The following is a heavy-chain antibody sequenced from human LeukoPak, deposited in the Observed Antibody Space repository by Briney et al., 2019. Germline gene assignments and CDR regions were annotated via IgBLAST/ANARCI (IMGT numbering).Heavy chain of an antibody. CDR1: GFTFSSYG. V-gene: IGHV3-21*01. Sequence: GGSLRLSCAASGFTFSSYGMNWVRQAPGKGLEWVSSISSSSSYIYYADSVKGRFTISRDNAKNSLYLQMNSLRAEDTAVYYCARVWGYGNWYFDYWGQGTLVTVSS. D-gene: IGHD3-16*01. CDR3: ARVWGYGNWYFDY. J-gene: IGHJ4*02. CDR2: ISSSSSYI.